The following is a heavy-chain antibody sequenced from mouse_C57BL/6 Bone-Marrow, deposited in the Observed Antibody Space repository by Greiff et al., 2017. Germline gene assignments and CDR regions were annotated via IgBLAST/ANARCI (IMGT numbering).Heavy chain of an antibody. CDR3: ARGENDGYYEDYFDD. D-gene: IGHD2-3*01. V-gene: IGHV1-55*01. CDR1: GYTFTSYW. Sequence: VKLQQPGAELVKPGASVKMSCKASGYTFTSYWITWVKQRPGQGLEWIGDIYPGSGSTNYNEKFKSKATLTVDTSSSTAYMQLSSLTSEDSAVYYCARGENDGYYEDYFDDWGQGTTLTVSS. CDR2: IYPGSGST. J-gene: IGHJ2*01.